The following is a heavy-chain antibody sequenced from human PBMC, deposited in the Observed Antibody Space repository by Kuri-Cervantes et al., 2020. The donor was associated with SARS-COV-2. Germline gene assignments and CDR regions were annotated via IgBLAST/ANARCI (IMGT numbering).Heavy chain of an antibody. J-gene: IGHJ3*02. D-gene: IGHD6-13*01. V-gene: IGHV3-30*04. CDR1: GFTLSRYA. CDR2: ISYDGSNK. Sequence: GESLKISCAASGFTLSRYAMHWVRQAPGKGLEWVAVISYDGSNKYYADSVKGRFTISRDNSKNTLYLQMNSLRAEDTAVFYCAREYSSSWGTYDAFDIWGQGTMVTVSS. CDR3: AREYSSSWGTYDAFDI.